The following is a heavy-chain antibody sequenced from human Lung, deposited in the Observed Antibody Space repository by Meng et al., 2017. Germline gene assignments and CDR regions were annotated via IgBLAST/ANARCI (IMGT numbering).Heavy chain of an antibody. J-gene: IGHJ4*02. V-gene: IGHV4-4*02. CDR1: GGSISSNNW. CDR3: ARDDSGYADFDS. CDR2: VYHSGST. D-gene: IGHD3-22*01. Sequence: QVQLQESGPGLVKPSGTLSLTCAVSGGSISSNNWWSWVRQTPGRGLEWIGEVYHSGSTNYNPSLKSRVIISVNNSKNQFSLKLTSVTAADTAVYYCARDDSGYADFDSWGLGTLVTVSS.